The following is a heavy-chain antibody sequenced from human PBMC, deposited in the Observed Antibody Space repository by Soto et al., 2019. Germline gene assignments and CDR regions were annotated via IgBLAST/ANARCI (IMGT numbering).Heavy chain of an antibody. CDR2: IYYSGST. D-gene: IGHD6-13*01. CDR3: ASSIAAAGKRWFDP. CDR1: GGSISSGGYY. V-gene: IGHV4-31*03. Sequence: QVQLQESGPGLVKPSQTLSLTCTVSGGSISSGGYYWSWIRQHPGKGLEWIGYIYYSGSTYYNPSLKSRVTISVDTSKNQFSLKLRSVTAADTAVYYCASSIAAAGKRWFDPWGQGTLVTVSS. J-gene: IGHJ5*02.